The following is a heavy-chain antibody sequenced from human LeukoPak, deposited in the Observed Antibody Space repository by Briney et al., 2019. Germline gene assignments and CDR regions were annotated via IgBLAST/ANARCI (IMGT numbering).Heavy chain of an antibody. CDR2: ISGSGGST. V-gene: IGHV3-23*01. CDR3: AKTHHTWDSSGPWGR. Sequence: GGSLRLSCATSGFIFSRYWMSWVRQAPGKGLEWVSAISGSGGSTYYADSVKGRFTISRDNSKNTLYLQMNSLRAEDTAVYYCAKTHHTWDSSGPWGRWGQGTLVTVSS. J-gene: IGHJ4*02. CDR1: GFIFSRYW. D-gene: IGHD3-22*01.